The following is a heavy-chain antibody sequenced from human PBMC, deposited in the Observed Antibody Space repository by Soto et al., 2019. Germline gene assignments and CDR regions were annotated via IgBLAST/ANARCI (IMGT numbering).Heavy chain of an antibody. J-gene: IGHJ6*02. CDR3: ARGEEYYYYYGMDV. CDR1: GFTFSSYA. Sequence: PGGSLRLSCAASGFTFSSYAMHWVRQAPGKGLEWVAVISYDGSNKYYADSVKGRFTISRDNSKNTLYLQMNSLRAEDTAVYYCARGEEYYYYYGMDVWGQGTTVTVSS. V-gene: IGHV3-30-3*01. CDR2: ISYDGSNK.